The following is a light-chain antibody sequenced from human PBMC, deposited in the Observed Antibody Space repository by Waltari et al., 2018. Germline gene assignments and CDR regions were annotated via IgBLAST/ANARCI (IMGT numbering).Light chain of an antibody. CDR3: QQYYTTPLT. CDR1: QSVLYSSNNKNY. J-gene: IGKJ4*01. CDR2: WAS. V-gene: IGKV4-1*01. Sequence: DIVMTQSPDSLAVSLGERATINCKSSQSVLYSSNNKNYLAWYQRKPGQPPNLLIYWASTRESGVPDRFSGSGSGTDFTLTISSLQDEDVAVYYCQQYYTTPLTFGGGTKVEI.